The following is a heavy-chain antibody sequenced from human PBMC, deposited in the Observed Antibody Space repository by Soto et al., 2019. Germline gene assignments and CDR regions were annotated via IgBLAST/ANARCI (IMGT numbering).Heavy chain of an antibody. J-gene: IGHJ4*02. V-gene: IGHV3-23*01. CDR1: GFTFSSYA. D-gene: IGHD1-26*01. Sequence: SLRLSCAASGFTFSSYAMSWFRQAPGKGREWDAAVNGSGSSTYYADSVKGRFTIARDNSKNTLYLQMNSLRAEDTAVYDWAKDPDIVGATAGNYWGQGTLVTVSS. CDR3: AKDPDIVGATAGNY. CDR2: VNGSGSST.